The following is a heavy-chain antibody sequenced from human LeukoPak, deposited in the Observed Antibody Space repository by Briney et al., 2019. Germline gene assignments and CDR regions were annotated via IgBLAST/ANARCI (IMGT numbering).Heavy chain of an antibody. CDR2: IKQDGSGK. J-gene: IGHJ4*02. Sequence: GGSLRLSCAASGFTFSSYWMNWVRQAPGKGLEWVASIKQDGSGKYYVDSVKGRFTISRDDAKNSVYLQMNSLRAEDTAVYYCARGRAAAGGYWGQGTLVTVSS. D-gene: IGHD6-13*01. CDR1: GFTFSSYW. CDR3: ARGRAAAGGY. V-gene: IGHV3-7*01.